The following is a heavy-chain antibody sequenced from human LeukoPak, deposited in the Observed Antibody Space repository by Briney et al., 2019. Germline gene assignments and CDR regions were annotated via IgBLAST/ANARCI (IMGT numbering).Heavy chain of an antibody. CDR1: GYTFTSYG. CDR2: INAYNGNT. Sequence: ASVKVSCKASGYTFTSYGISWVRQAPGQGLEWMGWINAYNGNTNYAQMLQGRVTMTTDTSTTTAYMELRGLRSDDTAVYYCATWAGRLISTSWLHYWGQGTLVTVSS. V-gene: IGHV1-18*01. J-gene: IGHJ4*02. D-gene: IGHD6-13*01. CDR3: ATWAGRLISTSWLHY.